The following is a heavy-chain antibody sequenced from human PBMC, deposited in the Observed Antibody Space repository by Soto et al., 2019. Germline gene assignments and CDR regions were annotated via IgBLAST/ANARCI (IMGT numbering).Heavy chain of an antibody. CDR2: IYYSGST. D-gene: IGHD3-3*01. CDR1: GGSISSYY. J-gene: IGHJ4*02. V-gene: IGHV4-59*12. CDR3: ARVPYYDFWSGYYRVYFDY. Sequence: TLSLTCTVSGGSISSYYWSWIRQPPGKGLEWIGYIYYSGSTNYNPSLKSRVTISVDTSKNQFSLKLSSVTAADTAVYYCARVPYYDFWSGYYRVYFDYWGQGTLVTVSS.